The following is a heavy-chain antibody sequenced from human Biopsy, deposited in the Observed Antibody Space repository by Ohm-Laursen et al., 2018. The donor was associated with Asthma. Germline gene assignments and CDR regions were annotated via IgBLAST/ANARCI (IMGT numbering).Heavy chain of an antibody. CDR1: GGSFSSNY. CDR3: ARGSSSRLSQWELLVSGGKRAHSYYGMDV. CDR2: THHNGYT. D-gene: IGHD1-26*01. J-gene: IGHJ6*02. Sequence: PSETLSLTCAVYGGSFSSNYWSWIRQTPGKGLEWLGDTHHNGYTNYNPSPRSRLTLSVDTSKNQFSLRLTSVTAADTAVYYCARGSSSRLSQWELLVSGGKRAHSYYGMDVWGQGTTVTVSS. V-gene: IGHV4-34*01.